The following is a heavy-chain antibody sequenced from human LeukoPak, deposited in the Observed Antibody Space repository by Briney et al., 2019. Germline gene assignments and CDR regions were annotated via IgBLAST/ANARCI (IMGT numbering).Heavy chain of an antibody. CDR3: VRDGGVSGYDLLDY. J-gene: IGHJ4*02. D-gene: IGHD5-12*01. CDR1: AFTFSNYW. V-gene: IGHV3-7*01. Sequence: GGSLRLSCAASAFTFSNYWISWVRHAPRKVLEWVANINQDGSEEHYMDSVKARFIISRDNAKNSLSLQMDSLRAEDTAVYYCVRDGGVSGYDLLDYWGQGTLVTVSS. CDR2: INQDGSEE.